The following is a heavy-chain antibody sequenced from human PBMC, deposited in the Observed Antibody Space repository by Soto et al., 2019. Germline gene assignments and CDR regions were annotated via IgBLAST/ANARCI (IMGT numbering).Heavy chain of an antibody. CDR3: ARPGATFCGGDCYSDY. Sequence: QVQLVQSGAEVKRPWASVKVSCKASGYTFTNFDLNWVRQAPGQGLEWMGWMNPNSGDTGYAHKFQGRVTMTRDTSINTAYMELSSLKSEDTAVYFCARPGATFCGGDCYSDYWGQGTLVIVSS. V-gene: IGHV1-8*02. D-gene: IGHD2-21*02. J-gene: IGHJ4*02. CDR1: GYTFTNFD. CDR2: MNPNSGDT.